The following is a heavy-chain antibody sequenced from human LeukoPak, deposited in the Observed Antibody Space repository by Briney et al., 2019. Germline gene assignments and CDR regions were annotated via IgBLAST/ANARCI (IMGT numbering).Heavy chain of an antibody. V-gene: IGHV3-53*01. D-gene: IGHD4-11*01. CDR3: ARDLTTDPVGYFDY. J-gene: IGHJ4*02. CDR1: GFTVSSNY. CDR2: IYNGGST. Sequence: GGSLRLSCAASGFTVSSNYMSWVRQAPGKGLEWVSVIYNGGSTYYADSVKGRFTISRDNAKNSLYLQMNSLRAEDTALYHCARDLTTDPVGYFDYWGQGTLVTVSS.